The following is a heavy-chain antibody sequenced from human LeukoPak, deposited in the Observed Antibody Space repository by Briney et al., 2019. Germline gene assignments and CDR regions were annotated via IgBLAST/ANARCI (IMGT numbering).Heavy chain of an antibody. Sequence: ASVKVSCKASGYTFISYGMSWVRQAPGQGLEWMGWIDTNTGNPTYAQGFAGRFVFSLDTSVTTTYLQISSLKAEDTAVYFCTRGRDTTGYFVYWGQGTLVTVSS. D-gene: IGHD3-22*01. V-gene: IGHV7-4-1*02. CDR2: IDTNTGNP. J-gene: IGHJ4*02. CDR3: TRGRDTTGYFVY. CDR1: GYTFISYG.